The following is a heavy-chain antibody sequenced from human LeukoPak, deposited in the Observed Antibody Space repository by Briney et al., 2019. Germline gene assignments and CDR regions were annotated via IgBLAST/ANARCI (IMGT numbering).Heavy chain of an antibody. J-gene: IGHJ5*02. Sequence: SETLSLTCTVSGGSISSSSYYWGWIRQPPGKGLEWIGSIYYSGSTYYNPSLKSRVTISVDTSKNQFSLKLSSVTAADTAVYYCARETRGDYYGSGTPSWFDPWGQGTLVTVSS. V-gene: IGHV4-39*02. D-gene: IGHD3-10*01. CDR2: IYYSGST. CDR1: GGSISSSSYY. CDR3: ARETRGDYYGSGTPSWFDP.